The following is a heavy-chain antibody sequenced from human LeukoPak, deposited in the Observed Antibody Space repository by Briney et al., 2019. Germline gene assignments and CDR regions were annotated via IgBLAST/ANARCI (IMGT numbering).Heavy chain of an antibody. CDR2: ISGSGGGT. CDR3: AKDPYDSRSTFRGYFDY. Sequence: GGSLRLSCAASGFMFSSYPMSWVRQAPGKGLEWVSSISGSGGGTYYADSVKGRFTISSDNSKNTLYLQMNSLRAEDTAVYYCAKDPYDSRSTFRGYFDYWGQGTLVTVSS. CDR1: GFMFSSYP. V-gene: IGHV3-23*01. D-gene: IGHD3-22*01. J-gene: IGHJ4*02.